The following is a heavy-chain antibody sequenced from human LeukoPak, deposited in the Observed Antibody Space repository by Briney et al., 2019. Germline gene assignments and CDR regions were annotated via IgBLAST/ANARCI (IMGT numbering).Heavy chain of an antibody. CDR3: ARAVGDFWSGYSAFDI. D-gene: IGHD3-3*01. CDR1: GGSISSGDYY. Sequence: SQPLSLTCTVSGGSISSGDYYWSWIRQPPGKGRWSIGKIYYSGSNYYNPSLKSRVTISVDTSKNQYYLKLSSVTAADTAVYYCARAVGDFWSGYSAFDIWGQGTMVTVSS. J-gene: IGHJ3*02. V-gene: IGHV4-30-4*08. CDR2: IYYSGSN.